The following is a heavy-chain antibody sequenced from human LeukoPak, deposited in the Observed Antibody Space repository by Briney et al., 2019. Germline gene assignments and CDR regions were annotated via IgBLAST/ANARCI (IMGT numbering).Heavy chain of an antibody. J-gene: IGHJ5*02. D-gene: IGHD6-13*01. V-gene: IGHV5-51*01. CDR1: GYIFTNYL. CDR2: IYPGDSDT. Sequence: GESLKISCRGSGYIFTNYLIGWVRQMPGKGLEWMGIIYPGDSDTRYRPSFQGQVTISADKSISTAYLQWSSLKASDTAMYYCATSAANWFAPWGQGTLVTVSS. CDR3: ATSAANWFAP.